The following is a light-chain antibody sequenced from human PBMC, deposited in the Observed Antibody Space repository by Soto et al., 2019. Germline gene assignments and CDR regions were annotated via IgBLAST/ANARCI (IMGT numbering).Light chain of an antibody. CDR3: LQYYTTPVT. CDR2: WAS. Sequence: DIVMTQSPDSLAVSLGERATINCKSSQSLLHLAWYQQKPGQPPKLLIYWASTRESGVPDRFSGSASWTDFTITSSSLLAEDPPVYYCLQYYTTPVTFGQGTKV. V-gene: IGKV4-1*01. J-gene: IGKJ1*01. CDR1: QSLLH.